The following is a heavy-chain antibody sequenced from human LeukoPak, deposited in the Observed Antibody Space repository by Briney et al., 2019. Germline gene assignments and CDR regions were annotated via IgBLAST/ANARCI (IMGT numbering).Heavy chain of an antibody. J-gene: IGHJ5*02. CDR2: IIPIFGTA. CDR3: ARGLGYCSSTSCSYNP. CDR1: GGTFCSYA. D-gene: IGHD2-2*01. Sequence: ASVKVSCKASGGTFCSYAISWVRQAPGQGLEWMGGIIPIFGTANYAQKFQGRVTITADESTSTAYMELSSLRSEDTAVYYCARGLGYCSSTSCSYNPWGQGTLVTVSS. V-gene: IGHV1-69*13.